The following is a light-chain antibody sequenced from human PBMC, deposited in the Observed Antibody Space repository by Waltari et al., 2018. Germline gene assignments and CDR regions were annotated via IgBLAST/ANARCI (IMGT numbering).Light chain of an antibody. CDR3: QKDESLPAT. J-gene: IGKJ1*01. Sequence: SCRAGQCGGRALAGYQEKPGQAPRLRSYDASRRATGIPDRFRGSGSGTDFSLTISRLEPEDFAVYYCQKDESLPATFGQGTKVEIK. CDR2: DAS. V-gene: IGKV3-20*01. CDR1: QCGGRA.